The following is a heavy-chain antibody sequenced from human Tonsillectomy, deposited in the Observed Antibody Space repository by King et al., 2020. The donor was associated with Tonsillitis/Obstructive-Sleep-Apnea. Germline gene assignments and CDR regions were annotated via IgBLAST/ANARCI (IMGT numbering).Heavy chain of an antibody. CDR3: ARRYFDGHYYYYMDG. Sequence: VQLVESGAEVKKPGESLRISCKVSGYSFTSYWIDWVRQMPGKGLEWMGTIDPSDSYTNYSPSFQGHVTVSADKSISTAYLQWSSLKASDTAMYYCARRYFDGHYYYYMDGWGKGTTLTVSS. CDR2: IDPSDSYT. D-gene: IGHD3-9*01. J-gene: IGHJ6*03. V-gene: IGHV5-10-1*01. CDR1: GYSFTSYW.